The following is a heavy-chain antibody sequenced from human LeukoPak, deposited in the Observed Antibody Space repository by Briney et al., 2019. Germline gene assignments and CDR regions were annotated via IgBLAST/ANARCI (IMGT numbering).Heavy chain of an antibody. CDR3: AKDPSRLWFGGAKTYYGMDV. Sequence: PGGSLRLSCAASGFTFSSYAMSWVRQAPGKGLEWVSAISGSGGSTYYADSVKGRFTISRDNSKNTLYLQMNSLRAEDTAVYYCAKDPSRLWFGGAKTYYGMDVWGQGTTVTVSS. J-gene: IGHJ6*02. D-gene: IGHD3-10*01. V-gene: IGHV3-23*01. CDR2: ISGSGGST. CDR1: GFTFSSYA.